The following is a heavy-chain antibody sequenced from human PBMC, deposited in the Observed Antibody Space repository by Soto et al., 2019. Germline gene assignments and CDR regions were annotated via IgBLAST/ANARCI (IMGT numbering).Heavy chain of an antibody. J-gene: IGHJ5*02. Sequence: QVQLVQSGAEVKKPGASVQVSCKASGFTFTGYLIHWVRQAPGQGLEWMGWINPHSGSTDYAPKFQGRVTMTADTSSSTAYMELRRLGSDDTAVYFCARERTSSDWFDTCRQGTLVTVSS. D-gene: IGHD2-2*01. CDR3: ARERTSSDWFDT. V-gene: IGHV1-2*02. CDR2: INPHSGST. CDR1: GFTFTGYL.